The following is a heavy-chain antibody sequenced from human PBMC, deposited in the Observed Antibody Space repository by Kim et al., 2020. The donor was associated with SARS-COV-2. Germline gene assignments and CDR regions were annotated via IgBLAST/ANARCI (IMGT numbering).Heavy chain of an antibody. CDR2: IIPILGIA. D-gene: IGHD2-2*01. CDR3: ARSQEIVVPAAN. Sequence: SVKVSCKASGGTFSSYAISWVRQAPGQGLEWMGRIIPILGIANYAQKFQGRVTITADKSTSTAYMELSSLRSEDTAVYYCARSQEIVVPAANWGQGTLVTVSS. J-gene: IGHJ1*01. V-gene: IGHV1-69*04. CDR1: GGTFSSYA.